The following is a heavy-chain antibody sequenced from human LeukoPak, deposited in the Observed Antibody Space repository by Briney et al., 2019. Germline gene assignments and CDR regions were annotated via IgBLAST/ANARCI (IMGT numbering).Heavy chain of an antibody. D-gene: IGHD3-16*01. Sequence: GRSLRLSCAASGFTFSSYGMHWVRQAPGKGLEWVAVISYDGSNKYYADSVKGRFTISRDNPMNTLYLQMNGLRPDDTAVYYCARSLIPGRWYFDLWGRGTLVTVSS. CDR1: GFTFSSYG. CDR2: ISYDGSNK. CDR3: ARSLIPGRWYFDL. V-gene: IGHV3-30*03. J-gene: IGHJ2*01.